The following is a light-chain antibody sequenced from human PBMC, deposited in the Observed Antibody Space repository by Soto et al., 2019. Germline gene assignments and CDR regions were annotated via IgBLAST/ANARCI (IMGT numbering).Light chain of an antibody. CDR1: QSVSSY. V-gene: IGKV3-11*01. CDR3: QQYKNWPPLT. Sequence: EIVLTQSPATLSLSPGERATLSCRASQSVSSYLAWYQQKPGQAPRLLIYDASNRATGIPARFSGSGSGTDFTLTISSLEPEDFAVYYCQQYKNWPPLTFGGGTKVEI. J-gene: IGKJ4*01. CDR2: DAS.